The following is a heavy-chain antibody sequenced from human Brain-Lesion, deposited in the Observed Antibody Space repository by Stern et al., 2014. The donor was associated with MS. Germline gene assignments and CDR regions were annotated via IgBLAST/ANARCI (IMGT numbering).Heavy chain of an antibody. D-gene: IGHD2-2*01. CDR2: IFNSGRT. V-gene: IGHV4-61*02. CDR3: ARGRVVPGFQYYATDV. J-gene: IGHJ6*02. Sequence: VQLVESGPGLVKPSQTLSLSCPVSGGSISSGGYYWSWIRQPAGKGLEWIGRIFNSGRTRYHPSLKSRVTISIAPPKNQFSLRLNSMTAADTAVYYCARGRVVPGFQYYATDVWGQGTTVIVSS. CDR1: GGSISSGGYY.